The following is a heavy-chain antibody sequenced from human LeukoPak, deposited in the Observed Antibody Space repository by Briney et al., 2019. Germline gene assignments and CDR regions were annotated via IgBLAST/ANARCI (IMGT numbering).Heavy chain of an antibody. D-gene: IGHD3-22*01. CDR2: IKQDGSET. CDR3: ARAYYDRSGFY. V-gene: IGHV3-7*01. Sequence: PGGSLRLSCAASGFSSSHYWMSWVRQAPGKGLEWVANIKQDGSETYYVDSVTGRFTISRDNAENSLFLQMSSLRAEDTAVYYCARAYYDRSGFYWGQGTLVTVSS. J-gene: IGHJ4*02. CDR1: GFSSSHYW.